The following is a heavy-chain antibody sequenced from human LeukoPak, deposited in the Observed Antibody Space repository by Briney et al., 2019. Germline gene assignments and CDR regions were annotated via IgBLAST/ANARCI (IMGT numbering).Heavy chain of an antibody. CDR3: ARGSNTYYDFWSGYPPEYFDY. CDR1: GFTFSNYA. V-gene: IGHV3-23*01. D-gene: IGHD3-3*01. J-gene: IGHJ4*02. CDR2: ISGSGGST. Sequence: GGSLRLSCAASGFTFSNYAMSWVRQAPGKGLEWVSTISGSGGSTYYADSVKGRFTISRDNSKNTLYLQMNSLRAEDTAVYYCARGSNTYYDFWSGYPPEYFDYWGQGTLVTVSS.